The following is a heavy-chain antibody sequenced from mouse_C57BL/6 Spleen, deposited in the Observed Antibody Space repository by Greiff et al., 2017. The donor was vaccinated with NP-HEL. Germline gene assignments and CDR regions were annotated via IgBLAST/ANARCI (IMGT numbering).Heavy chain of an antibody. CDR2: IYPGGGYT. CDR3: ARGGSPRYFDV. Sequence: QVQLKESGAELVRPGTSVKMSCKASGYTFTNYWIGWAKQRPGHGLEWIGDIYPGGGYTNYNEKFKGKATLTADKSSSTAYMQFSSLTSEDSAIYYCARGGSPRYFDVWGTGTTVTVSS. CDR1: GYTFTNYW. V-gene: IGHV1-63*01. D-gene: IGHD1-1*02. J-gene: IGHJ1*03.